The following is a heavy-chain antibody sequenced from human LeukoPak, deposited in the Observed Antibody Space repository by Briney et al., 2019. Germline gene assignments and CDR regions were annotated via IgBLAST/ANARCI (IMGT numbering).Heavy chain of an antibody. CDR3: ARDKYDILTGNHDYYFDY. J-gene: IGHJ4*02. D-gene: IGHD3-9*01. V-gene: IGHV3-33*01. CDR2: IWFDGSNK. Sequence: GRSLRLSCAASGFTFSSYGVHWVRQAPGKGLEWAAVIWFDGSNKYYADSVKGRFTISRDNSKNTLYLQMNSLRAEDTAVYYCARDKYDILTGNHDYYFDYWGQGTLVTVSS. CDR1: GFTFSSYG.